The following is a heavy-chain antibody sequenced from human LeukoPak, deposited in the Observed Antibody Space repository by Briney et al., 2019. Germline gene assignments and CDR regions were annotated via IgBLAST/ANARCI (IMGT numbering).Heavy chain of an antibody. Sequence: SQTLSLTCAISGDSFSNNSAAWDWIRQSPSRGLEWLGRTYYRSKWYNDYAVSVKSRITINPDTSKNHFSLQLNSVTPEDTAVYYCAGGWYFNYWGQGTLVTVSS. CDR1: GDSFSNNSAA. V-gene: IGHV6-1*01. CDR3: AGGWYFNY. D-gene: IGHD6-19*01. CDR2: TYYRSKWYN. J-gene: IGHJ4*02.